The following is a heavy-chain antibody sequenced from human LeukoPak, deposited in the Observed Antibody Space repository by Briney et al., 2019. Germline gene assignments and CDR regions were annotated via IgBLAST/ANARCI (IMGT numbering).Heavy chain of an antibody. V-gene: IGHV1-2*06. CDR2: INPNSGGT. J-gene: IGHJ6*02. D-gene: IGHD3-16*01. CDR3: ASGGGMRWSVYSYAYGMDV. CDR1: GGTFSSYA. Sequence: ASVKVSCKASGGTFSSYAISWVRQAPGQGLEWMGRINPNSGGTNYAQKFQGRVTMTRDTSISTAYMELSRLRSDDTAVYYCASGGGMRWSVYSYAYGMDVWGQGTTVTVSS.